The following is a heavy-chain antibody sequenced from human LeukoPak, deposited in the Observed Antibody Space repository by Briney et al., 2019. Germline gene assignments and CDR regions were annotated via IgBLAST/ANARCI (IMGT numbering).Heavy chain of an antibody. V-gene: IGHV1-18*01. D-gene: IGHD2-15*01. CDR3: ARRVEWWDP. J-gene: IGHJ5*02. CDR1: GYTFTNYG. Sequence: ASVKVSCKASGYTFTNYGISWVRQAPGQGLEWMGWISTHNGNTKYAQKLQGRVTMTTETSTNTAYMGLKSLRSDDTAVYYCARRVEWWDPWGQGTLDTVSS. CDR2: ISTHNGNT.